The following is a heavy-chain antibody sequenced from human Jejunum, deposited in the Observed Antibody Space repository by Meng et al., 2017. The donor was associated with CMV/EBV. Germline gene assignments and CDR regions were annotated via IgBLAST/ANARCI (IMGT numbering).Heavy chain of an antibody. CDR3: YSSNWYCGY. D-gene: IGHD6-13*01. Sequence: TASGHTFGDYALNWVRQGPGKGLEWVGFVRSKDYGGTTEYAASVQGRFTISRDDSKSIAYLQMSSLETEDTAVYYCYSSNWYCGYWGQGTLGTVSS. CDR1: GHTFGDYA. V-gene: IGHV3-49*04. J-gene: IGHJ4*02. CDR2: VRSKDYGGTT.